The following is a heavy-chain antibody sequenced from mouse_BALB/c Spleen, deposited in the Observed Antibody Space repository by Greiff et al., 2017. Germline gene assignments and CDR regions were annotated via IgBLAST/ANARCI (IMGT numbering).Heavy chain of an antibody. CDR1: GFTFSSFG. CDR3: ARGGYDYGYAMDY. J-gene: IGHJ4*01. D-gene: IGHD2-4*01. V-gene: IGHV5-17*02. CDR2: ISSGSSTI. Sequence: EVKLVESGGGLVQPGGSRKLSCAASGFTFSSFGMHWVRQAPEKGLEWVAYISSGSSTIYYADTVKGRFTISRDNPKNTLFLQMTSLRSEDTAMYYCARGGYDYGYAMDYWGQGTSVTVSS.